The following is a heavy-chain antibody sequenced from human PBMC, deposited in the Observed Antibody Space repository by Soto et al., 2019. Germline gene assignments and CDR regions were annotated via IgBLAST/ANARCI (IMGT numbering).Heavy chain of an antibody. V-gene: IGHV1-18*01. D-gene: IGHD6-6*01. CDR3: ARAYSSSFFNYYYYMDV. CDR1: GYTFTSYG. Sequence: GASVKVSCKASGYTFTSYGISWVRQAPGQGLEWMGWISAYNGNTNYAQKLQGRVTMTTDTSTSTAYMELRSLRSDDTAVYYCARAYSSSFFNYYYYMDVWGKGTTVTVSS. CDR2: ISAYNGNT. J-gene: IGHJ6*03.